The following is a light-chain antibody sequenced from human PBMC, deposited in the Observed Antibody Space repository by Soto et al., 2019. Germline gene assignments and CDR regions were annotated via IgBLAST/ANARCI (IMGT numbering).Light chain of an antibody. V-gene: IGLV1-51*02. Sequence: QSVLTQPPSVSAAPGQKVTISCSGSSSNVGNNYVSWYQQLPGAAPKLLIYENYERPPGIPERFSGSKSGTSATLDITGLQAGDEADYYCGAWDNSLTRVVFGGGTKRTVL. J-gene: IGLJ2*01. CDR2: ENY. CDR3: GAWDNSLTRVV. CDR1: SSNVGNNY.